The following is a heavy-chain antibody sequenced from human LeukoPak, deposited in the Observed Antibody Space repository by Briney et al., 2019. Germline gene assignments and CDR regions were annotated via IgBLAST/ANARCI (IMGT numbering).Heavy chain of an antibody. V-gene: IGHV1-8*02. J-gene: IGHJ4*02. CDR2: MSPSNGNT. Sequence: ASVKVSCKASGYSFINDDINWVRQAPGQGLEWMVWMSPSNGNTGFAQKFQGRVTMTEDTSTDTAYMELSSLRSEDTAVYFCATLQDLVSLDYWGQGTLVTVSS. CDR3: ATLQDLVSLDY. CDR1: GYSFINDD. D-gene: IGHD2-2*01.